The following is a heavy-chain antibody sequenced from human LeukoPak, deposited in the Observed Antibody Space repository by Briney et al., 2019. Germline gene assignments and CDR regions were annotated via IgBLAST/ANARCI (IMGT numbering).Heavy chain of an antibody. Sequence: PSETLSLTCTVSGGSISSGGYYWSWIRQHPGEGLEWIGYIYYSGSTYYNPSLKSRVTISVDTSKNQFSLKLSPVTAADTAVYYCARLVVPAASFDYWGQGTLVTVSS. V-gene: IGHV4-31*03. CDR2: IYYSGST. CDR3: ARLVVPAASFDY. CDR1: GGSISSGGYY. D-gene: IGHD2-2*01. J-gene: IGHJ4*02.